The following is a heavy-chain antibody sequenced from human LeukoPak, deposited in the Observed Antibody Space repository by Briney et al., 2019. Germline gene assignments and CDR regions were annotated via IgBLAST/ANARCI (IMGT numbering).Heavy chain of an antibody. J-gene: IGHJ4*02. Sequence: PGGSLRLSCAASGFTFSSYWMHWVRHAPGKGLEWVLSISSSSSYIYYADSVKGRFTISRDNAKNSLYRQMNSLRAEDTAVYYCARYYYDSSGYEYWGQGTLVTVSS. D-gene: IGHD3-22*01. V-gene: IGHV3-21*01. CDR1: GFTFSSYW. CDR2: ISSSSSYI. CDR3: ARYYYDSSGYEY.